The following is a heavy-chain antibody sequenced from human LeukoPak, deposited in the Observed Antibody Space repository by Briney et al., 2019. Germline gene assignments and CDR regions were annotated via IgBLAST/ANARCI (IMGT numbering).Heavy chain of an antibody. CDR1: GGSISSSSYY. CDR2: IYYSGST. Sequence: SETLSLTCTVSGGSISSSSYYWVWIRQPPGKGLEWIGSIYYSGSTYYNSSLKSRVTISVDTSKNQFSLKLSSVTAADTAVYYCARHYERASYFAYWGQGTLVTVSS. V-gene: IGHV4-39*01. J-gene: IGHJ4*02. D-gene: IGHD1-1*01. CDR3: ARHYERASYFAY.